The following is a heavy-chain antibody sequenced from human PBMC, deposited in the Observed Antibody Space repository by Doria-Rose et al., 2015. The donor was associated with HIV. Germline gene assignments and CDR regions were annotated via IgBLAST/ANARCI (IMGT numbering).Heavy chain of an antibody. J-gene: IGHJ4*02. D-gene: IGHD6-13*01. V-gene: IGHV2-26*01. CDR2: IFSDDER. CDR3: ARIKSSRWYHKYYFDF. Sequence: QVTLKESGPVLVEPTETLTLTCTVSGVSLSSPGMGVSWIRQPPGKALEWLANIFSDDERSYKPSLKSRLTISRGTSKSQVVLTMTDMDPVDTATYYCARIKSSRWYHKYYFDFWGQGTLVIVSA. CDR1: GVSLSSPGMG.